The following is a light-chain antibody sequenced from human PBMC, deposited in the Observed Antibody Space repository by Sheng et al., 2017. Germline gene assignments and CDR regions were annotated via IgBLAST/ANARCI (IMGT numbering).Light chain of an antibody. J-gene: IGKJ4*01. CDR1: QSISSSY. Sequence: EIVLTQSPGTLSLSPGERATLSCRASQSISSSYLVWYQQKRGQAPRLLIYGASSRATGFPARLSGSGSGTEFSLTISSLQSEDFALYYCQQYDKWPLTFGGGTKVEIK. CDR2: GAS. CDR3: QQYDKWPLT. V-gene: IGKV3-15*01.